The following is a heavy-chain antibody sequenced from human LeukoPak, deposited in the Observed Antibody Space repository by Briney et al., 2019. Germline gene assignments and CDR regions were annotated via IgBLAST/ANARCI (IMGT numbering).Heavy chain of an antibody. J-gene: IGHJ4*02. D-gene: IGHD3-10*01. V-gene: IGHV3-49*04. Sequence: GGSLRLSCSASGFTFGDHAMSWVRQSPGEGLEWVGFIRSKGYGGTTEYAASVKGRFTLSRDDSKSFDYLQMSSLKTEDTAVYYCTRVRSGNDFDYWGQGTLVTVSS. CDR1: GFTFGDHA. CDR2: IRSKGYGGTT. CDR3: TRVRSGNDFDY.